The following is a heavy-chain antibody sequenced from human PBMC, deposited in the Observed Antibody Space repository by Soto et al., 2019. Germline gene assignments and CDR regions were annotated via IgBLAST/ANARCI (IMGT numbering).Heavy chain of an antibody. CDR1: GGPLNSGVYY. V-gene: IGHV4-61*08. Sequence: SETLSLTCSVSGGPLNSGVYYWPWIPQSPGKARELMACIPNSGSTDYNTSLTSPVAISLDRPRNQFALKLTSVTAADTAVYYCARLRTTNFGVVTCHYFDYWGRGTLVTVSS. CDR2: IPNSGST. J-gene: IGHJ4*02. D-gene: IGHD3-3*01. CDR3: ARLRTTNFGVVTCHYFDY.